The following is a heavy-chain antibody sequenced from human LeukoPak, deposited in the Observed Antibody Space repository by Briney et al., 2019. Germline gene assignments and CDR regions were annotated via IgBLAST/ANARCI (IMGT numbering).Heavy chain of an antibody. CDR3: ARLLRYDSSGYYGTYYFDY. V-gene: IGHV5-10-1*01. Sequence: GESLKISCKGSGYSFSSYWIGWVRQMPGKGLEWMGRIDPSDSYTNYSPSFQGHVTISADKSISTAYLQWSSLKASDTAMYYCARLLRYDSSGYYGTYYFDYWGQGTLVTVSS. CDR2: IDPSDSYT. D-gene: IGHD3-22*01. CDR1: GYSFSSYW. J-gene: IGHJ4*02.